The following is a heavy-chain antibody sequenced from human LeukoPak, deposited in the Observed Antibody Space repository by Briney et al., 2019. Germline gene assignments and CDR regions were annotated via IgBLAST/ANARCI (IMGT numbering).Heavy chain of an antibody. J-gene: IGHJ4*02. Sequence: GSSVTVSCKASGGTFSSYAVSWVRQAPGQGLEWMGRIIPIFGIANYAQKFQGRVTITADKSTSTAYMELSSLRSEDTAVYYCARDKNYDSSGYYYYWGQGTLVTVSS. D-gene: IGHD3-22*01. CDR3: ARDKNYDSSGYYYY. V-gene: IGHV1-69*04. CDR2: IIPIFGIA. CDR1: GGTFSSYA.